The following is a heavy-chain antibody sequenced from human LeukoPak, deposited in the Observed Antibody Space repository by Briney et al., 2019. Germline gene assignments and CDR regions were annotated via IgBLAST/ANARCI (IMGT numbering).Heavy chain of an antibody. Sequence: GGSLRLACTVNGLTVTSTYTDWVRQPPGKGPEWVALIRGDAGTVYADSVKGRFTISRDNSKNMVYLQMNSLRPEDSAVYYCARDRAGTQSWVELDLWGQGTLVTVSS. V-gene: IGHV3-53*05. CDR2: IRGDAGT. J-gene: IGHJ5*02. D-gene: IGHD3-10*01. CDR1: GLTVTSTY. CDR3: ARDRAGTQSWVELDL.